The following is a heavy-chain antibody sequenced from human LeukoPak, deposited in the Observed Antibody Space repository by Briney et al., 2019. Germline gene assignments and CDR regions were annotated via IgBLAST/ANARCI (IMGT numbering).Heavy chain of an antibody. CDR3: ARGRAPREDFFDY. J-gene: IGHJ4*02. D-gene: IGHD5-24*01. V-gene: IGHV3-23*01. CDR1: GFTFDDYA. CDR2: ITGRNFIE. Sequence: GGSLRLSCAASGFTFDDYAMNWVRQAPGKGLEWVSGITGRNFIEYYADSVKGRFTISRDNSKSTLYLQMNSLRAADAAVYYCARGRAPREDFFDYWGQGILVTVSS.